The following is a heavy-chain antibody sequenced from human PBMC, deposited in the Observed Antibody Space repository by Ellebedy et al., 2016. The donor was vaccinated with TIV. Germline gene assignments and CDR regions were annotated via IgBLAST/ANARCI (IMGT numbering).Heavy chain of an antibody. CDR2: ITGGSTAI. CDR1: GFTFSNSG. D-gene: IGHD2-21*01. V-gene: IGHV3-48*04. CDR3: TSDRLPHYADC. J-gene: IGHJ4*02. Sequence: PGGSLRLSCATSGFTFSNSGMNWVRQVPGKGLEWISYITGGSTAIYYADSVKGRFTISRDNAKNSLYLQMNSLRAEDTAVYYCTSDRLPHYADCWGQGTLVTVSS.